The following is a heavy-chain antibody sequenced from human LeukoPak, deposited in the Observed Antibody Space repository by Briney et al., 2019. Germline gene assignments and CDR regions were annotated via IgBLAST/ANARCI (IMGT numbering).Heavy chain of an antibody. CDR3: AREDQQLAFDY. CDR1: GGSISSYY. Sequence: PSETLSLTCTVSGGSISSYYWSWIRQPPGKGLEWIGYIYYSGSTNYNPSLKSRVTISVDTSKNQFSLKLSSVTAADTAVYYCAREDQQLAFDYWGQGTLVTVSS. V-gene: IGHV4-59*01. CDR2: IYYSGST. D-gene: IGHD6-13*01. J-gene: IGHJ4*02.